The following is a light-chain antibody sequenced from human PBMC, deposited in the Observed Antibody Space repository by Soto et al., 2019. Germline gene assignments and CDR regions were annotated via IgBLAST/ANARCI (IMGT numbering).Light chain of an antibody. Sequence: EIVLTQSPVTLSLSPGERATLSCRASQSVSNNYLSRYQQKPGQAPRLLIYGASNRATGIPDRFSGSGSGTDFTLTISRLEPEDFAVYYCQQYGSSGTFGQGTKVDIK. V-gene: IGKV3-20*01. CDR1: QSVSNNY. J-gene: IGKJ1*01. CDR3: QQYGSSGT. CDR2: GAS.